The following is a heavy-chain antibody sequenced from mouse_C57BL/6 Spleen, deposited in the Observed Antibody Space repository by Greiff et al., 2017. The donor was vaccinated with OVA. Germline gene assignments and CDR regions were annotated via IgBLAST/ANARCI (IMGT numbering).Heavy chain of an antibody. V-gene: IGHV1-61*01. CDR1: GYTFTSYW. D-gene: IGHD2-2*01. CDR2: IYPSDSET. Sequence: VQLKQPGAELVRPGSSVKLSCKASGYTFTSYWMDWVKQRPGQGLEWIGNIYPSDSETHYNQKFKDKATLTVDKSSSTAYMQLSSLTSEDSAVYYCARKGGYNYFDYWGQGTTLTVSS. J-gene: IGHJ2*01. CDR3: ARKGGYNYFDY.